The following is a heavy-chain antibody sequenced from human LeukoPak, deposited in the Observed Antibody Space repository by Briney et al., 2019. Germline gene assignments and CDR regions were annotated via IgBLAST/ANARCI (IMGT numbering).Heavy chain of an antibody. Sequence: SETLSLTCTVSGGSISSSSYYWGRMRQPPGKGLEWMGSIYYSGSTYYNPSLKSRVTISVDTSKNQFSLKLSSVTAADTAVYYCARHGMGYDILTGYYKEGYFDYWGQGTLVTVSS. D-gene: IGHD3-9*01. CDR3: ARHGMGYDILTGYYKEGYFDY. CDR2: IYYSGST. J-gene: IGHJ4*02. CDR1: GGSISSSSYY. V-gene: IGHV4-39*01.